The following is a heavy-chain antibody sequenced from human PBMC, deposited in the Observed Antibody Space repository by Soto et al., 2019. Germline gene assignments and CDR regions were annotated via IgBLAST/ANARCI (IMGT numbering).Heavy chain of an antibody. CDR3: ASPYCSSTSCYSGSKFDY. V-gene: IGHV1-69*13. J-gene: IGHJ4*02. D-gene: IGHD2-2*02. CDR1: GGTFSSYA. CDR2: IIPIFGTA. Sequence: SVKVSCKASGGTFSSYAISWVRQAPGQGXEWMGGIIPIFGTANYAQKFQGRVTITADESTSTAYMELSSLRSEDTAVYYCASPYCSSTSCYSGSKFDYWGQGTLVTVSS.